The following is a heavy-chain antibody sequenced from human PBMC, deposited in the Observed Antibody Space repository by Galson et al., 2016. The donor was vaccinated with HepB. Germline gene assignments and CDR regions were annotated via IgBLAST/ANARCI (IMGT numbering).Heavy chain of an antibody. V-gene: IGHV3-33*08. J-gene: IGHJ6*02. CDR1: GFTFNNYG. Sequence: SLRLSCATSGFTFNNYGINWVRQAPGKGLEWVAVISYDGNNRRYADAVKGRFTISRDSSTNTVYLQMNSLRADDTAVYFCARDRGLLHYYYGMDVWDQGTTVTVSS. CDR3: ARDRGLLHYYYGMDV. CDR2: ISYDGNNR. D-gene: IGHD4-17*01.